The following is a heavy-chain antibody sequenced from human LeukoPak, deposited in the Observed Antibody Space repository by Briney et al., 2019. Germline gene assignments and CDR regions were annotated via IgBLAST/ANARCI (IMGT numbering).Heavy chain of an antibody. CDR2: ISGSDGTT. Sequence: PGGSLRLSCAASGFIFNSYAMSWVRQAPGKGLEWVSGISGSDGTTYYADSVKGRFTISRDNSKNTLYLQMNSLRAEDTAVYYCARDRGIVVVISTLIDYWGQGTLVTVSS. CDR1: GFIFNSYA. V-gene: IGHV3-23*01. D-gene: IGHD3-22*01. J-gene: IGHJ4*02. CDR3: ARDRGIVVVISTLIDY.